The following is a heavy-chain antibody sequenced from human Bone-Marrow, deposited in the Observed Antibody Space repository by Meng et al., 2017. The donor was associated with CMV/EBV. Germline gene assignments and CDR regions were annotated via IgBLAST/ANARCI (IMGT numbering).Heavy chain of an antibody. V-gene: IGHV1-2*02. J-gene: IGHJ4*02. CDR3: AAGIYDFWSGYSLGY. D-gene: IGHD3-3*01. CDR2: INPNSGGT. CDR1: GYYFASYS. Sequence: ASVKVSCKASGYYFASYSISWVRQAPGQGLEWMGWINPNSGGTNYAQKFQGRVTMTRDTSISTAYMELSSLRSEDTAVYYCAAGIYDFWSGYSLGYWGQGTLVTVSS.